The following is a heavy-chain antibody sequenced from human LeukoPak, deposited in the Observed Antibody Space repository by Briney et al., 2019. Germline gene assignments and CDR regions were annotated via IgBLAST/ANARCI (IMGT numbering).Heavy chain of an antibody. Sequence: ASVKVSCKASGGTFSSYAISWVRQAPGQGLEWIGGIIPIFGTANYAQKFQGRVTITTDESASTAYMELSSLRSEDTAVYYCARSEDGFYRGWFDPWGQGTLVTVSS. CDR1: GGTFSSYA. CDR3: ARSEDGFYRGWFDP. CDR2: IIPIFGTA. V-gene: IGHV1-69*05. J-gene: IGHJ5*02. D-gene: IGHD3-3*01.